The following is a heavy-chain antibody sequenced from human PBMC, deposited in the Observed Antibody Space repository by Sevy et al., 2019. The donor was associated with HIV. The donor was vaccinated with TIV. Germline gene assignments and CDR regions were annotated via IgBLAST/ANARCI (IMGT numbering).Heavy chain of an antibody. CDR3: ARDLLAIAGYSSTWSGAY. D-gene: IGHD6-13*01. CDR2: IGANNDNA. V-gene: IGHV1-18*01. Sequence: ASVKVSCKASGYSFIDFGITWVRQAPGQGLEWMGWIGANNDNANFAQKFQGRVTMTTDISTSTAYMELRSLKSDDTAVYYCARDLLAIAGYSSTWSGAYWGQGTLVTVSS. J-gene: IGHJ4*02. CDR1: GYSFIDFG.